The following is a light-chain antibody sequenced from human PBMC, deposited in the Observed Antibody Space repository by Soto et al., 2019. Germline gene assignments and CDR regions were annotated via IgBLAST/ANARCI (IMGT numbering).Light chain of an antibody. CDR2: GAS. CDR3: QQYGSSPLT. Sequence: EIVLTQSPGTLSLSPGERATLSCRASQSVTSTYLAWYQQKHGQAPRLLIYGASNMATGIPDRFTGSGSGTDFTLTISRLEPEDSAVYYCQQYGSSPLTFGGGTKVEIK. V-gene: IGKV3-20*01. CDR1: QSVTSTY. J-gene: IGKJ4*01.